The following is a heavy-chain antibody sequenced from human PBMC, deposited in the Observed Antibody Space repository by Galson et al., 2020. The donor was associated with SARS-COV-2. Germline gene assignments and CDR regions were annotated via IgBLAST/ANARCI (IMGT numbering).Heavy chain of an antibody. J-gene: IGHJ1*01. D-gene: IGHD4-17*01. CDR1: GGTFSSSD. Sequence: SVKVSCKASGGTFSSSDISWLRQAPGQGPEWMRGIIPIFGTANYAQKFQGRVTITADESPSTAYMVLSSLRSEDPAVYYCARSGDYGDYSLLWAAEDVQHWDQGTLVTVSS. CDR2: IIPIFGTA. CDR3: ARSGDYGDYSLLWAAEDVQH. V-gene: IGHV1-69*13.